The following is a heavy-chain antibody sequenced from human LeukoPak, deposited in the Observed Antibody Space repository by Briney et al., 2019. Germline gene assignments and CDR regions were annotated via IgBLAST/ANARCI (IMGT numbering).Heavy chain of an antibody. D-gene: IGHD2-2*01. V-gene: IGHV3-15*01. CDR1: GFTFSNAW. CDR3: TTDIVVVPAAIGAYYFDY. J-gene: IGHJ4*02. Sequence: GGSLRLSCAASGFTFSNAWMSWVRQAPGKGLEWVGGIKSKTDGGTTDYAAPVKGRFTISRDDSKNTLYLQMNSLKTEDTAVYYCTTDIVVVPAAIGAYYFDYWGQGTLVTVSS. CDR2: IKSKTDGGTT.